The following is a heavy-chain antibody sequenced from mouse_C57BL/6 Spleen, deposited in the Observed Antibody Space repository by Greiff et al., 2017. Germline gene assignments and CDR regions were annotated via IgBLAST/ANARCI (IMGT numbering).Heavy chain of an antibody. CDR3: ARALITTVVATDY. D-gene: IGHD1-1*01. CDR1: GYAFSSSW. Sequence: VQLQQSGPELVKPGASVKISCKASGYAFSSSWVNWVKQRPGKGLEWIGRIYPGDGDTNYNGKFKGKATLTADKSSSTAYMQLSSLTSEDSAVYFCARALITTVVATDYWGQGTTLTVSS. CDR2: IYPGDGDT. V-gene: IGHV1-82*01. J-gene: IGHJ2*01.